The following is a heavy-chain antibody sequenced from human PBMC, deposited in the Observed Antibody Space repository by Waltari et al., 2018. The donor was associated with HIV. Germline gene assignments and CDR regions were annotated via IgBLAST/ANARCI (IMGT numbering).Heavy chain of an antibody. D-gene: IGHD3-10*01. CDR2: IKSKADGGTT. CDR3: ATEEGYGSGSYLDY. Sequence: EEHLVESGGDLVKPGGCLRLSCSASGLTFSDARMTWVRQAPGKGLEWIGRIKSKADGGTTEYAAAVKGRFTISRDDSKNTLFLQMNSLKTEDTAVYYCATEEGYGSGSYLDYWGQGTLLTVSS. CDR1: GLTFSDAR. V-gene: IGHV3-15*01. J-gene: IGHJ4*02.